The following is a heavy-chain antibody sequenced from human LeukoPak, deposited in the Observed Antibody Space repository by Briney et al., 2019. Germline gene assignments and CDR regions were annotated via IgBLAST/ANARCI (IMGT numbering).Heavy chain of an antibody. V-gene: IGHV4-61*02. Sequence: SSGTLSLTCTVSGGSISSGSYYWSWIRQPAGKGLEWIGRIYTSGSTNYNPSLKSRVTISVDTSKNQFSLKLSSVTAADTAVYYCARDSGDGYNSPIRGFDYWGQGTLVTVSS. CDR3: ARDSGDGYNSPIRGFDY. CDR2: IYTSGST. CDR1: GGSISSGSYY. J-gene: IGHJ4*02. D-gene: IGHD5-24*01.